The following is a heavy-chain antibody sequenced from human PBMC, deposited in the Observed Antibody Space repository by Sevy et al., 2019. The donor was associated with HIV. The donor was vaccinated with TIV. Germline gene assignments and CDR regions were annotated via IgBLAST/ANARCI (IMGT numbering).Heavy chain of an antibody. CDR1: GFPFNYYA. CDR3: ARERGTYYDTSGYPYLLEAGFDY. J-gene: IGHJ4*02. CDR2: INSDSDTM. V-gene: IGHV3-48*02. D-gene: IGHD3-22*01. Sequence: GGSLRLSCVASGFPFNYYAMNWVRQAPGKGLEWILYINSDSDTMYYGDSVKGRFTISRDNAKNSLYLQMNSLRDEDTAVYYCARERGTYYDTSGYPYLLEAGFDYRGQGTLVTVSS.